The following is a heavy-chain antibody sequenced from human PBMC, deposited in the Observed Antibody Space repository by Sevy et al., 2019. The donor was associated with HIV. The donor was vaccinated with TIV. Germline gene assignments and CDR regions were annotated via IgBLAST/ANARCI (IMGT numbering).Heavy chain of an antibody. CDR2: ISSSGSTI. J-gene: IGHJ5*02. CDR3: AREVYYYGSGSYAGTPYGLGFDP. D-gene: IGHD3-10*01. CDR1: GFTFSSYE. Sequence: GGSLRLSCAASGFTFSSYEMNWVRQAPGKGLEWVSYISSSGSTIYYADSVKGRFTISRDNAKNSLYLQMNRLRAEDTAVYYCAREVYYYGSGSYAGTPYGLGFDPWGQGTLVTVSS. V-gene: IGHV3-48*03.